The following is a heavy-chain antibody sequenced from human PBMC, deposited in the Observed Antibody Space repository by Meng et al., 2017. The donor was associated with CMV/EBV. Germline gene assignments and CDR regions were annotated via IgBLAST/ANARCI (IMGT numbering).Heavy chain of an antibody. CDR1: GYTFTSYG. CDR2: ISADNGNT. J-gene: IGHJ4*02. CDR3: ARDRTMVRGVTGY. V-gene: IGHV1-18*01. D-gene: IGHD3-10*01. Sequence: QVQLVKSGPGVKKPGASVNVSCNASGYTFTSYGISWVRQAPGKGLEWMGWISADNGNTNYAQKLQGRVTMTTDTSTSTAYMELRGLSSDDTAVYYCARDRTMVRGVTGYWGQGTLVTASS.